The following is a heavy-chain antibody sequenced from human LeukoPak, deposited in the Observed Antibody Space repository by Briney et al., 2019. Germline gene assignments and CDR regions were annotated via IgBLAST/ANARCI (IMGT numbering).Heavy chain of an antibody. CDR2: ISAYNGNT. CDR1: GYTFTSYG. J-gene: IGHJ4*02. CDR3: ARVGTIAVAGEGFDN. Sequence: ASVKVSCKASGYTFTSYGISWVRQAPGQGLEWMGWISAYNGNTNYAQKLQGRVTMTTDTSTSTAYMELRSLRSDDTAVYYCARVGTIAVAGEGFDNWGQGTLVTVSS. V-gene: IGHV1-18*01. D-gene: IGHD6-19*01.